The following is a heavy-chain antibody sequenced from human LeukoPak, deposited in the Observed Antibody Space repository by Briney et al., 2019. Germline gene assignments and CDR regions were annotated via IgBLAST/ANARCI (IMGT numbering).Heavy chain of an antibody. CDR1: GGSISSGGYY. CDR3: ARLVGEDAFDI. Sequence: SQTLSLTCTVSGGSISSGGYYWSWIRQPPGKGLEWIGYIYHSGSTYYNPSLKSRVTISVDRSKNQFSLKLSSVTAADTAVYYCARLVGEDAFDIWGQGTMVTVSS. D-gene: IGHD3-16*01. J-gene: IGHJ3*02. CDR2: IYHSGST. V-gene: IGHV4-30-2*01.